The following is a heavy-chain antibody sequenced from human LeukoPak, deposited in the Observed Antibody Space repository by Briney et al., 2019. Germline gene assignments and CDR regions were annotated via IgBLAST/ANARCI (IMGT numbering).Heavy chain of an antibody. CDR1: GFTFRSYA. CDR2: ISGSGGST. CDR3: AKDLDLVGATVGY. Sequence: GGSLRLSCAASGFTFRSYAMSWVRQAPGKGLEWVSAISGSGGSTYYADSVRGRFTISRDNSKNTLYLQVNSLRAEDTAVYYCAKDLDLVGATVGYWGQGTLVTVSS. J-gene: IGHJ4*02. D-gene: IGHD1-26*01. V-gene: IGHV3-23*01.